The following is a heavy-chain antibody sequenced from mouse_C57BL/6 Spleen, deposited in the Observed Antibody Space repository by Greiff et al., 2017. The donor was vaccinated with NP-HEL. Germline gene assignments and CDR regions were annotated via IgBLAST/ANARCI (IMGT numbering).Heavy chain of an antibody. J-gene: IGHJ2*01. CDR1: GYAFSSSW. D-gene: IGHD1-1*01. CDR3: ARGSPLRYFDY. CDR2: IYPGDGDT. Sequence: VQLQESGPELVKPGASVKISCKASGYAFSSSWMNWVKQRPGKGLEWIGRIYPGDGDTNYNGKFKGKATLTADKSSSTAYMQLSSLTSEDSAVYFCARGSPLRYFDYWGQGTTLTVSS. V-gene: IGHV1-82*01.